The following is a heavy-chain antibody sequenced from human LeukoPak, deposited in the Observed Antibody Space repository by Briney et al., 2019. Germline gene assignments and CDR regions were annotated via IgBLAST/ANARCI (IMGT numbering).Heavy chain of an antibody. J-gene: IGHJ4*02. V-gene: IGHV1-69*01. CDR3: ARGSIRDLYYFDY. CDR2: IIPIFGTA. Sequence: GASVKVSCTASGGTFSSYAISWVRQAPGQGLEWMGGIIPIFGTANYAQKFQGRVTITADESTSTAYMELSSLRSEDTAVYYCARGSIRDLYYFDYWGQGTLVTVSS. CDR1: GGTFSSYA.